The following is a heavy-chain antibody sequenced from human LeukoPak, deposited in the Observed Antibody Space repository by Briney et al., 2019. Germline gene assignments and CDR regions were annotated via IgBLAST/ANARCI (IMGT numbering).Heavy chain of an antibody. J-gene: IGHJ4*02. CDR3: TRDGGSFCDFDY. CDR1: GFSFRNYA. D-gene: IGHD1-26*01. Sequence: GGSLGLSCVASGFSFRNYAIPWVRQAPGKGLEYVSVINTDGRITYYADSVKGRFTISRDNSKNTVYLQMGSLRGEDMAVYYCTRDGGSFCDFDYWGQGALVTVSS. CDR2: INTDGRIT. V-gene: IGHV3-64*02.